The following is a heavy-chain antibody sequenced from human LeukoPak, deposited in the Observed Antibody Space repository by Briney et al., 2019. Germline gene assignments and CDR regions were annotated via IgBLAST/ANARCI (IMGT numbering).Heavy chain of an antibody. CDR2: FDPEDGET. V-gene: IGHV1-24*01. Sequence: ASVKVSCKVSGFSVMELSMHCVLQAPGKGLEWMGGFDPEDGETIYAQKFQGRVTMTEDTSTDTAYMELSSLRSEDTAVYYCATPGADWGDAFDIWGQGTMVTVSS. CDR3: ATPGADWGDAFDI. J-gene: IGHJ3*02. CDR1: GFSVMELS. D-gene: IGHD3/OR15-3a*01.